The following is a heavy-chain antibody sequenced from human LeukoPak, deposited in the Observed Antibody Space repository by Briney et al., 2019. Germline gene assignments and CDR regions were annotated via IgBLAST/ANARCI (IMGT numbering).Heavy chain of an antibody. D-gene: IGHD1-1*01. V-gene: IGHV3-30-3*02. CDR1: GFTFSSYA. CDR3: AKSRSGSANWALQIFDN. Sequence: QPGRSLRLSCAASGFTFSSYAMHWVRQAPGKGLEWVAVISYDGSNKYYADSVKGRFTISRDNSKNSLFVQMNSLRAEDTAVYFCAKSRSGSANWALQIFDNWGQGTLVTVSS. J-gene: IGHJ4*02. CDR2: ISYDGSNK.